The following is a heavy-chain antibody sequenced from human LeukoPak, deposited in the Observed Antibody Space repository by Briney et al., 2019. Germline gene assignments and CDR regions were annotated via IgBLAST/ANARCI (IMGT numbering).Heavy chain of an antibody. CDR2: IDWDDDK. J-gene: IGHJ3*02. CDR3: ARIAVAGYTKDHDAFDI. D-gene: IGHD6-19*01. V-gene: IGHV2-70*11. CDR1: GFSLSTSGMC. Sequence: SGPTLVNPTQTLTLTCTFSGFSLSTSGMCVSWIRQPPGKALEWLARIDWDDDKYYSTSLKTRLTISKDTSKNQVVLTMTNMDPVDTATYYCARIAVAGYTKDHDAFDIWGQGTMVTVSS.